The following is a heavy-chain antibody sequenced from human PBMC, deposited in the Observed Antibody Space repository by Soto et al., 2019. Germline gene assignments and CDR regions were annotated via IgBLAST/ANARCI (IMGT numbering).Heavy chain of an antibody. J-gene: IGHJ4*02. CDR1: GFTFSPYE. V-gene: IGHV3-48*03. D-gene: IGHD2-8*01. Sequence: WGSLRLSCAASGFTFSPYEMSWVRQDPGKGLEWISYISSSVSTIHYADSVKGRFSISRDKAKKSLFLQMNSLRAEDTAVYYCVREAPCRHGVCQSESWGRGNMVNVSA. CDR3: VREAPCRHGVCQSES. CDR2: ISSSVSTI.